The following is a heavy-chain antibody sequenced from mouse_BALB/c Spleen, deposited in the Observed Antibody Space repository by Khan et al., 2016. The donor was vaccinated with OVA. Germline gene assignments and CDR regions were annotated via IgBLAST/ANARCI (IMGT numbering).Heavy chain of an antibody. CDR1: GYIFTSYW. D-gene: IGHD2-10*02. Sequence: QVQLKQSGGELVRPGASVKVSCKTSGYIFTSYWIHWVKQRSGQGLEWIARIYPGTGSIYYNEKFKGKATLTADKSSSTAYMQLSSLKSEDSAVYICARGEYGNFFFDYWGQGTTLTVSS. J-gene: IGHJ2*01. CDR3: ARGEYGNFFFDY. CDR2: IYPGTGSI. V-gene: IGHV1-76*01.